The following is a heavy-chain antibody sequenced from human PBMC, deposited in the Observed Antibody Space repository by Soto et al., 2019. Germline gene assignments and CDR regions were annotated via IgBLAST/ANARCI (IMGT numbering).Heavy chain of an antibody. J-gene: IGHJ4*02. CDR2: IHYSGTT. D-gene: IGHD6-13*01. V-gene: IGHV4-59*12. CDR1: GGSISGYY. Sequence: PSETLSLTCTVFGGSISGYYWTWMRQPPGKGLEWMGYIHYSGTTKYNPSLKSRVTISVDMSKNQFALDLSSVTAADTAVYYCARGGEHSTPFDYWGQGTLVTVSS. CDR3: ARGGEHSTPFDY.